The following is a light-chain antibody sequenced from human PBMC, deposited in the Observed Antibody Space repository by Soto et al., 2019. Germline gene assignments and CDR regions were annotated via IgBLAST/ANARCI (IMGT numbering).Light chain of an antibody. CDR3: QQLDSYPRT. CDR2: KAS. J-gene: IGKJ1*01. Sequence: DIQMTQSPATLSASVGDRVTITCRASQSISSWLAWYQQKPGKAPKLLIYKASSLESGVPSRFGGSGSGTEFTLTISSLQPDDFATYYCQQLDSYPRTFGQGTKVDIK. V-gene: IGKV1-5*03. CDR1: QSISSW.